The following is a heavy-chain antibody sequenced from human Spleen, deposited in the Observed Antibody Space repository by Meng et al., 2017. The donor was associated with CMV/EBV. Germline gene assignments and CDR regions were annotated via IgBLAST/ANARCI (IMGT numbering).Heavy chain of an antibody. CDR3: ARDEAIRGVGAYYYGMDV. CDR2: MSFDGSDK. CDR1: GFTVSSSY. Sequence: GGSLRLSCATSGFTVSSSYMHWVRQAPGKGLEWVAVMSFDGSDKYYADSVKGRFTISRDNSKNTLYLQMNSLRAEDTAVYYCARDEAIRGVGAYYYGMDVWGQGTTVTVSS. V-gene: IGHV3-30*03. D-gene: IGHD3-10*01. J-gene: IGHJ6*02.